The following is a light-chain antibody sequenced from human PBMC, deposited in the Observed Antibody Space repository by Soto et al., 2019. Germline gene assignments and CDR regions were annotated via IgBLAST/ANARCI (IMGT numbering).Light chain of an antibody. V-gene: IGKV3-11*01. CDR2: DVS. CDR3: QQRSNWPRT. Sequence: IVLTQSPATLSLSPGIRATVSCRASQKISNYLIWYQQKPGQDPRLLIYDVSIRATGVPARFSGSGSGTDFTLTISSLEPEDFAVYYCQQRSNWPRTFDQGTKVDIK. J-gene: IGKJ1*01. CDR1: QKISNY.